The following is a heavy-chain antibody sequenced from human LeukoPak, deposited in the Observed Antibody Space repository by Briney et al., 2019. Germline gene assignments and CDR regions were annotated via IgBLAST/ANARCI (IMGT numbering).Heavy chain of an antibody. J-gene: IGHJ4*02. CDR1: GYSISSGYY. D-gene: IGHD5-18*01. V-gene: IGHV4-38-2*01. Sequence: RTSETLSLTCAVPGYSISSGYYWGWIRQPPGKGLEWIGSIYHSGSTYYNPSLKSRVTISVDTSKNQFSLKLSSVTAADTAVYYSARADHRKDTAMDYFDYWGQGTLVTVSS. CDR3: ARADHRKDTAMDYFDY. CDR2: IYHSGST.